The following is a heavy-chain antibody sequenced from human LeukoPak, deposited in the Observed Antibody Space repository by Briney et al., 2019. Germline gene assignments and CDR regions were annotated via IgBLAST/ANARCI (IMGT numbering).Heavy chain of an antibody. J-gene: IGHJ6*04. D-gene: IGHD6-13*01. CDR2: IYPGDSDT. Sequence: GESLKISCKGSGSRFTSYWIGWVRQMPGKGLEWMGIIYPGDSDTRYSPSFQGQVTISADKSISTAYLQWSSLKASDTAMYYCARLVTYSSSWNSYYYYYGMDVWGKGTTVTVSS. V-gene: IGHV5-51*01. CDR3: ARLVTYSSSWNSYYYYYGMDV. CDR1: GSRFTSYW.